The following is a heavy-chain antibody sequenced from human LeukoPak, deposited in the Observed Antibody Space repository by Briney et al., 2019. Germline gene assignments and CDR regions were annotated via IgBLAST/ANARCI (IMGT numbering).Heavy chain of an antibody. J-gene: IGHJ4*01. CDR3: ARERNYDFWSGSTLFDY. CDR2: IYTSGNT. V-gene: IGHV4-61*02. D-gene: IGHD3-3*01. CDR1: GGSISSGNYY. Sequence: PSETLSLTCTVSGGSISSGNYYWSWIRQPAGKGLEWIGRIYTSGNTNYNPSLKSRVTISVGTSKNQLSLKLSSVTAADTAVYYCARERNYDFWSGSTLFDYWGQGTLVTVSS.